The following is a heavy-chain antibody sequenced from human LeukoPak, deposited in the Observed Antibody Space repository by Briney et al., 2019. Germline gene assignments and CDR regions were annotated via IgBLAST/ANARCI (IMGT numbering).Heavy chain of an antibody. CDR2: ISYDGSNK. CDR3: AKDLVYLAYCSSTSCYAYAFDI. V-gene: IGHV3-30*18. D-gene: IGHD2-2*01. Sequence: PGGSLRLSCAASGFTFSSYGMHWVRQAPGKGLEWVAVISYDGSNKYYADSVKGRFTISRDNSKNTLYLQMNSLRAEDTAVYYCAKDLVYLAYCSSTSCYAYAFDIWGQGTMVTVSS. J-gene: IGHJ3*02. CDR1: GFTFSSYG.